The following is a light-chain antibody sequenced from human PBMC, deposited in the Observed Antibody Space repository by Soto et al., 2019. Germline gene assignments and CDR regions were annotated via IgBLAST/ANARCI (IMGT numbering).Light chain of an antibody. CDR2: GNS. J-gene: IGLJ1*01. CDR3: QSYDSSLSGSYV. Sequence: QSVLTQPPSVSGAPGQRVSISWTGSSSNIGAGYDVHWYQQLPGTAPKLLIYGNSNRPSGVPDRFSGSKSGTSASLAITGLQAQYEADYYCQSYDSSLSGSYVFGTGTKVTVL. CDR1: SSNIGAGYD. V-gene: IGLV1-40*01.